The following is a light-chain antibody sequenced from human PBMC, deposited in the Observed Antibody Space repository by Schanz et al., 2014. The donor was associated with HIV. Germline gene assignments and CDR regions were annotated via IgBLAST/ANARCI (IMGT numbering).Light chain of an antibody. CDR1: SSNIGINT. CDR3: GTWDDSLNGWV. J-gene: IGLJ3*02. CDR2: AGN. V-gene: IGLV1-44*01. Sequence: QSVLTQPPSASGTPGQRVTISCSGSSSNIGINTVNWYQHLPGTAPKLLIYAGNQRASGVPDRLSGSGSGTSASLVISGLQSQDEADYYCGTWDDSLNGWVFGGGTKPTVL.